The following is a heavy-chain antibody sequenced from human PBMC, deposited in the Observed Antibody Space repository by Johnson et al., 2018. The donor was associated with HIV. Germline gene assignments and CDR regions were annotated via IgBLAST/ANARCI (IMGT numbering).Heavy chain of an antibody. CDR3: ARVGDWGSAYDAFDI. Sequence: VQLVESGGGLVQPGGSLRLSCAASGFTFDDYTMHWVRQAPGKGLEWVSLISWDGGSTYYADSVKGRFTISRDNAKNSLYLQMNSLRAEDTAVYYCARVGDWGSAYDAFDIWGQGTMVTVSS. J-gene: IGHJ3*02. CDR2: ISWDGGST. D-gene: IGHD7-27*01. V-gene: IGHV3-43*01. CDR1: GFTFDDYT.